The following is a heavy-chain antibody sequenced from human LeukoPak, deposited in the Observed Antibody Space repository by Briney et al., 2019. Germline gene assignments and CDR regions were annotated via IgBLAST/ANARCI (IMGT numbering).Heavy chain of an antibody. D-gene: IGHD2-2*02. CDR2: ISSSSSTI. J-gene: IGHJ6*03. CDR1: GFTFSSYS. V-gene: IGHV3-48*04. Sequence: GGSLRLSCAASGFTFSSYSMNWVRQAPGKGLEWVSYISSSSSTIYYADSVKGRFTISRDNAKNSLYLQMNSLRAEDTAVYYCARGDCSSTSCYTGFKGYMDVWGKGTTVTVSS. CDR3: ARGDCSSTSCYTGFKGYMDV.